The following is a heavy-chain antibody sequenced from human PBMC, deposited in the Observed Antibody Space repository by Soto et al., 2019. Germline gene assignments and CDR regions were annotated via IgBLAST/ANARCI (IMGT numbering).Heavy chain of an antibody. Sequence: SETLSLTCTVSGGSISSYYWSWIRQPPGKGLEWIGYIYYSGSTNYNPSLKSRVTISVDTSKNQFSLKLSSVTAEDTAVYYCARVPGDVWGQGTTVTVSS. CDR3: ARVPGDV. J-gene: IGHJ6*02. V-gene: IGHV4-59*01. CDR2: IYYSGST. CDR1: GGSISSYY.